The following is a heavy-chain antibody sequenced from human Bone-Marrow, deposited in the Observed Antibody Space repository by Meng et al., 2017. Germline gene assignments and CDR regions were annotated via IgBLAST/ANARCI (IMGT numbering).Heavy chain of an antibody. CDR3: ASRGLDDAFDI. CDR1: GYTFTGYY. J-gene: IGHJ3*02. Sequence: SVKVSCKASGYTFTGYYMHWVRQAPGQGLEWMGGIIPIFGTANYAQKFQGRVTITADKSTSTAYMELSSLRSEDTAVYYCASRGLDDAFDIWGQGTMVTVSS. D-gene: IGHD3-10*01. V-gene: IGHV1-69*06. CDR2: IIPIFGTA.